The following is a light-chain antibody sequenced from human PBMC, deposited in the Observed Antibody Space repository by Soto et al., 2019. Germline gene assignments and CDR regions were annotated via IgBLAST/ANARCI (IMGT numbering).Light chain of an antibody. CDR2: TDD. CDR3: AAWDDSLNVL. J-gene: IGLJ3*02. Sequence: QSVLTQPPSASGTPGQRVIISCSGSTSNIGSYIVNWYQQLPGTAPKLLIYTDDQRPSGVPDRFSGSKSGNSASLAISGLQSEDEADYFCAAWDDSLNVLFGGGTKVTVL. CDR1: TSNIGSYI. V-gene: IGLV1-44*01.